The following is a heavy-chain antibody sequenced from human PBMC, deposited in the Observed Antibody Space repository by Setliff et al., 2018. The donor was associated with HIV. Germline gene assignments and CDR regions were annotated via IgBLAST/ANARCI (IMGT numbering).Heavy chain of an antibody. CDR2: ISHSGST. CDR3: ARDQSDYNVLTGFGDFDY. CDR1: GIPIDRVYS. V-gene: IGHV4-38-2*02. Sequence: SATLSLTCGVSGIPIDRVYSWAWIRQPPGKGLEWIGTISHSGSTHYNSPLQGRISISIDTSKNQFSLTLTSVTAADTAMYYCARDQSDYNVLTGFGDFDYWGHGTLVTVSS. D-gene: IGHD3-9*01. J-gene: IGHJ4*01.